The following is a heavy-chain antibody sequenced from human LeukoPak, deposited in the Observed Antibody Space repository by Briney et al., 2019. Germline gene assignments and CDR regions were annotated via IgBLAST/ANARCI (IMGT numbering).Heavy chain of an antibody. V-gene: IGHV3-66*02. CDR3: ARGGNSFVGNNWFDP. J-gene: IGHJ5*02. D-gene: IGHD1/OR15-1a*01. CDR1: GFTVSSNY. Sequence: PGGSLRLSCAASGFTVSSNYMSWVRQAPGKGLEWVSVIYSGGSTYYADSVKGRFTISRDNSKNTLYLQMNSLRAEDTAVYYWARGGNSFVGNNWFDPWGQGALVTVSS. CDR2: IYSGGST.